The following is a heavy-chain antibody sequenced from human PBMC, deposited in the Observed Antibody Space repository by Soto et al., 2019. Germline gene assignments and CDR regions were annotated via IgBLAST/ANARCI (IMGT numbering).Heavy chain of an antibody. CDR2: VGTVGDT. CDR1: GFTFSSYD. J-gene: IGHJ6*02. Sequence: EVRLVESGGGSVQPGGSLRLSCAASGFTFSSYDMHWVRQATGKGLEWVSSVGTVGDTYYSDSVKGRFTISRENAKNSFYLQMNSLRAGDTAVYYCARDGYSEGMDVWGQWTTVTVSS. D-gene: IGHD2-2*03. CDR3: ARDGYSEGMDV. V-gene: IGHV3-13*01.